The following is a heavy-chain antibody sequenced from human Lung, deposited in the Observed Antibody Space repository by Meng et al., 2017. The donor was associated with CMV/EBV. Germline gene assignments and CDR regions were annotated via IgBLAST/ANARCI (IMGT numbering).Heavy chain of an antibody. CDR3: ARGTGIFDY. D-gene: IGHD7-27*01. CDR2: ISPSIGST. V-gene: IGHV1-18*04. CDR1: GYTFTSRG. Sequence: RVSCSASGYTFTSRGLTWVRQAPGQGLEWMGWISPSIGSTNYAQKVEGRVTMTTDRSTTTAYLELRSLRYDDTAVYFCARGTGIFDYWGQGTLVTVSS. J-gene: IGHJ4*02.